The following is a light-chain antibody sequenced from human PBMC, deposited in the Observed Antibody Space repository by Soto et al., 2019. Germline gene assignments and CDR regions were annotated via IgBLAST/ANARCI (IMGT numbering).Light chain of an antibody. V-gene: IGKV3-15*01. Sequence: IVMTQSRATLSVSPGERATLSCRASQSISSNLVWYQQKPGQAPRLLIYGASTRATGIPARFSGSGSGTEFTLTITSLQSEDFAVYYCQQFNNWPPYTFGQGTKLEIK. CDR2: GAS. CDR3: QQFNNWPPYT. J-gene: IGKJ2*01. CDR1: QSISSN.